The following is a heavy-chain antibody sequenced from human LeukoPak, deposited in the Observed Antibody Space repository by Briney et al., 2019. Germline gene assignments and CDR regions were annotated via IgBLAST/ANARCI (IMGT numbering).Heavy chain of an antibody. CDR1: GGSISSYY. CDR2: IYYSGST. Sequence: SETLSLTCTVSGGSISSYYWSWIRQPPGKGLEWIGYIYYSGSTNYNPSLESRVTISVDTSKNQFSLKLGSVTAADTAVYYCARGRSSMVRGYYYYYMDVWGKGTTVTISS. V-gene: IGHV4-59*01. J-gene: IGHJ6*03. D-gene: IGHD3-10*01. CDR3: ARGRSSMVRGYYYYYMDV.